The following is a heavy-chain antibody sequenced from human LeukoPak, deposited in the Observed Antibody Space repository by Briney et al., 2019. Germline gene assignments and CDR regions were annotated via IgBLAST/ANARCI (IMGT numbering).Heavy chain of an antibody. CDR2: IHPNSGGT. CDR3: ARDPTGYCSSTSCYTSGWFDP. V-gene: IGHV1-2*02. J-gene: IGHJ5*02. Sequence: ASVKVSCKASGYTFTGYYLHWVRQAPGQGLEWMGWIHPNSGGTNYAQKFQGRVTITRDTSASTAYMELSSLRSEDMAVYYCARDPTGYCSSTSCYTSGWFDPWGQGTLVTVSS. CDR1: GYTFTGYY. D-gene: IGHD2-2*02.